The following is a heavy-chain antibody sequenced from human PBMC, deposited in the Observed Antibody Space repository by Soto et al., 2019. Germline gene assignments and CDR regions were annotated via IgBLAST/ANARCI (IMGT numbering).Heavy chain of an antibody. D-gene: IGHD2-2*01. J-gene: IGHJ6*04. V-gene: IGHV3-21*01. CDR3: PRDLRTRVPHNSYYDMDV. Sequence: GGSLRLSCAASGFTFSSYSMNWVRQAPGKGLEWVSSISSSSSYIYYADSVKGRFTISRDNAKNSLYLQMNSLRAEDTAVYYCPRDLRTRVPHNSYYDMDVGGKGTPFTVPS. CDR2: ISSSSSYI. CDR1: GFTFSSYS.